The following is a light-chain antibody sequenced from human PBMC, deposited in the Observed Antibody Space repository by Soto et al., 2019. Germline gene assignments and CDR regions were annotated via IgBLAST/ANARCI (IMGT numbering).Light chain of an antibody. CDR1: QSVTDSS. J-gene: IGKJ5*01. CDR3: QQYGKTPPIS. V-gene: IGKV3-20*01. Sequence: ESVLTQSPGTLPLSPGERATLSCRASQSVTDSSLAWYQQKPGQAPKLLIYGVSSRATGIPDRFSGSGSGTDFTLTISRLEPEDFAVYYCQQYGKTPPISFGQGTRLEIK. CDR2: GVS.